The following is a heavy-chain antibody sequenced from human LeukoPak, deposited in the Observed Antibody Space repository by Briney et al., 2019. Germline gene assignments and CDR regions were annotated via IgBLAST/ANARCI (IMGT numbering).Heavy chain of an antibody. D-gene: IGHD6-19*01. CDR3: ARAVSGRFDY. J-gene: IGHJ4*02. V-gene: IGHV4-59*08. Sequence: PSETLSLTCTVSGGSMSPYHWGWIRQPPGKGLEWTGYIYYSGSTNYNPSLKSRVTISVDTSKNQFSLKLSTVTAADTAIYYCARAVSGRFDYWGQGTLVTVSS. CDR1: GGSMSPYH. CDR2: IYYSGST.